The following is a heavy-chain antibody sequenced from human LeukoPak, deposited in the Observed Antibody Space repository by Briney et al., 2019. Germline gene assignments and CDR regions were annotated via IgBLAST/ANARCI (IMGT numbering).Heavy chain of an antibody. CDR2: MNPNSGNT. Sequence: GASVKVSCKASGYTFTSYDINWVRQATGQGLEWMGWMNPNSGNTGYAQKFQGRVTITRNTSISTAYMELSSLRSEDTAVYYCARGNGSGRGPQYYMDVWGKGTTVTVSS. CDR1: GYTFTSYD. V-gene: IGHV1-8*03. J-gene: IGHJ6*03. CDR3: ARGNGSGRGPQYYMDV. D-gene: IGHD3-10*01.